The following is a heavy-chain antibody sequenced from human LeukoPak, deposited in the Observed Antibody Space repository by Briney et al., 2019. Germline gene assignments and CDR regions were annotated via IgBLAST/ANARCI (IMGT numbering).Heavy chain of an antibody. CDR1: GGSISSNYW. D-gene: IGHD3-10*01. J-gene: IGHJ5*02. CDR2: IYHSGST. CDR3: ARHYGSGMDYFDP. V-gene: IGHV4-4*02. Sequence: SSETLSLTCAVSGGSISSNYWWSWVRQPPGKGLEWIGEIYHSGSTNYNPSLKSRVTISVDTSKNQCSLKLTSVTAADTAVYYCARHYGSGMDYFDPWGQGTLVTVSS.